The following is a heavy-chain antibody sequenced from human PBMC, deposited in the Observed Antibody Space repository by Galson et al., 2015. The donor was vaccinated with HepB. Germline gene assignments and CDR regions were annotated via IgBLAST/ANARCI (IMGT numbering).Heavy chain of an antibody. D-gene: IGHD3-22*01. Sequence: LRLSCAASGLTFSSYAMHWVRQAPGKGLEWVAVISYDGSNKYYADSVKGRFTISRDNSKNTLYLQMNSLRAEDTAVYYCARSKYYYDSSGYPDYWGQGTLVTVSS. CDR2: ISYDGSNK. CDR1: GLTFSSYA. CDR3: ARSKYYYDSSGYPDY. V-gene: IGHV3-30*04. J-gene: IGHJ4*02.